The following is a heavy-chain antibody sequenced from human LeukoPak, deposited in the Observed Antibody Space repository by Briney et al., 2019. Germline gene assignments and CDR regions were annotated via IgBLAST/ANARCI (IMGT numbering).Heavy chain of an antibody. Sequence: GGSLRLSCAASGFNFINYWMNWVRQAPGKGLEWVANIKHDGSEKYYVDSVKGRFTVSRDNSKNTLYLQMNSLRAEDTAVYYCARDDLDYWGQGTLVTVSS. V-gene: IGHV3-7*03. CDR2: IKHDGSEK. J-gene: IGHJ4*02. CDR1: GFNFINYW. CDR3: ARDDLDY.